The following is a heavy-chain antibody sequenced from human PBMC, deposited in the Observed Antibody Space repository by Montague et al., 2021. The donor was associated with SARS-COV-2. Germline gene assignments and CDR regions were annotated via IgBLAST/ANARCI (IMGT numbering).Heavy chain of an antibody. CDR3: ARDYGPAAIPSGLYYSYMDV. Sequence: LVKVSCKASGYTFTSYGISWVRQAPGHGLEWMGWISAYNGNTNYAQKLQGRVTMTTDTSTSTAYMELRSLRSDDTAVYYCARDYGPAAIPSGLYYSYMDVWGKGTTVTVSS. J-gene: IGHJ6*03. V-gene: IGHV1-18*01. CDR1: GYTFTSYG. D-gene: IGHD2-2*02. CDR2: ISAYNGNT.